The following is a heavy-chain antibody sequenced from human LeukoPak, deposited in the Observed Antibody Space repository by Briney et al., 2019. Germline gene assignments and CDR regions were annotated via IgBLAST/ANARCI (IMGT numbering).Heavy chain of an antibody. CDR2: ISSSSSYI. D-gene: IGHD2-15*01. CDR3: ARDGQFRYCSGGSCYAGTAHYYMDG. V-gene: IGHV3-21*01. CDR1: GFTFSSYS. J-gene: IGHJ6*03. Sequence: GRSLRLSCAASGFTFSSYSMNWARQAPGKGLEWVSSISSSSSYIYYADSGKGRLTTSRGNAKNSLYLQMNSLRAEDTAVYYCARDGQFRYCSGGSCYAGTAHYYMDGWGKGTTVTVSS.